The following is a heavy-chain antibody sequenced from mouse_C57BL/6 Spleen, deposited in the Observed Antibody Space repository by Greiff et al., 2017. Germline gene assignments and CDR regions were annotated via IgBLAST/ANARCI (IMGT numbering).Heavy chain of an antibody. CDR3: ARRHYDGLAMGY. D-gene: IGHD2-4*01. CDR1: GYTFTDYN. V-gene: IGHV1-18*01. CDR2: INPNNGGT. J-gene: IGHJ4*01. Sequence: VQLQQSGPELVKPGASVKIPCKASGYTFTDYNMDWVKQSHGQSLEWIGDINPNNGGTIYNQKFKGKATLTVDKSSSTAYMELRSLTSEDTAVYCGARRHYDGLAMGYWGQGTSVTVAS.